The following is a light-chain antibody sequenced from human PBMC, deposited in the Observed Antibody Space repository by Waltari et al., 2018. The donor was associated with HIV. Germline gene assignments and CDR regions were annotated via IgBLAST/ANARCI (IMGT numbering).Light chain of an antibody. V-gene: IGLV2-8*01. CDR2: EVT. Sequence: QSPLTQPPSASGSLGTSVPISCTGSRSDIGAYDSVSWFQQPPRSAPKPLLYEVTRRPSTVSDRFSGSRSGSTAFLTVAGLQPDDEATYFCSSYGDSLRVLFGGGTNVTVL. CDR1: RSDIGAYDS. CDR3: SSYGDSLRVL. J-gene: IGLJ3*02.